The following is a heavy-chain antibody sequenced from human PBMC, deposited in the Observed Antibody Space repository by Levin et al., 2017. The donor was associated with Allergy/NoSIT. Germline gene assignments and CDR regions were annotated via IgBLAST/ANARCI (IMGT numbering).Heavy chain of an antibody. CDR1: GFTFSSYA. CDR3: AKDHDIALVPAAIWFRYFDY. Sequence: PGGSLRLSCAASGFTFSSYAMSWVRQAPGKGLEWVSFISGSGGSTYYTDSVKGRFTISRDNSKNTLYLQMNSLRAEDTAVYYCAKDHDIALVPAAIWFRYFDYRGQGTLVTVSS. D-gene: IGHD2-2*01. V-gene: IGHV3-23*01. CDR2: ISGSGGST. J-gene: IGHJ4*02.